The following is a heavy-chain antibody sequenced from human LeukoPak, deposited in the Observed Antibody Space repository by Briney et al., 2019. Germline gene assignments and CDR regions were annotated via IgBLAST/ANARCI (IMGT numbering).Heavy chain of an antibody. Sequence: SVKVSCKASGYTFTGYYMHWVRQAPGQGLEWMGWINPNSGGTNYAQKFQGRVTMTRDTSISTAYMELSRLRSDDTAVYYCARDSPPDIVVVPAATNWFDPWGQGTLVTVSP. CDR1: GYTFTGYY. D-gene: IGHD2-2*01. CDR3: ARDSPPDIVVVPAATNWFDP. V-gene: IGHV1-2*02. J-gene: IGHJ5*02. CDR2: INPNSGGT.